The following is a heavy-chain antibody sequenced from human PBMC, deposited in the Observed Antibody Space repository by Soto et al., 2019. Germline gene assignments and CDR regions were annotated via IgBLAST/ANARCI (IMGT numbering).Heavy chain of an antibody. CDR2: ITSSGATM. D-gene: IGHD3-10*01. CDR3: SRDLHGVDF. Sequence: QVQLVESGGGLVKPGGSLRLSCAASGFTFSDYYMTWFRQAPGKGLEWVSYITSSGATMFYADSVRGRFTISRDNAKNSLFLQMNGLRAEDTAVYYCSRDLHGVDFWGQGTLVTVSS. J-gene: IGHJ4*02. V-gene: IGHV3-11*01. CDR1: GFTFSDYY.